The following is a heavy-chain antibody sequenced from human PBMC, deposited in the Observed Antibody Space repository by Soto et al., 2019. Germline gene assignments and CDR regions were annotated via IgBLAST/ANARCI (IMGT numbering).Heavy chain of an antibody. CDR1: GFSLSTSGVG. J-gene: IGHJ5*02. CDR3: AHRNEDYYYDRNGYERENWFDP. D-gene: IGHD3-22*01. V-gene: IGHV2-5*02. CDR2: IYWDDDK. Sequence: SGPTLVNPTQTLTLTCTFSGFSLSTSGVGVGWIRQPPGKALEWLALIYWDDDKRYSPSLKSRLTITKDTSKSQVVLTMTNMDPVDTATYYCAHRNEDYYYDRNGYERENWFDPWGQGTLVTVSS.